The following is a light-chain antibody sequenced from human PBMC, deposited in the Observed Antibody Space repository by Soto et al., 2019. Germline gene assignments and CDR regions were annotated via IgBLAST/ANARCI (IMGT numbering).Light chain of an antibody. V-gene: IGKV3-20*01. Sequence: EIVLTQSPGALSLSPGERATLSCRASQTVGSNYLGWYQQKPGQAPRLLIYGASNRATSIPDRFSGSGSGTDFTLTISRLEPEDFAVYYCQEYGSSRTFGQGTKVEIK. CDR2: GAS. CDR1: QTVGSNY. CDR3: QEYGSSRT. J-gene: IGKJ1*01.